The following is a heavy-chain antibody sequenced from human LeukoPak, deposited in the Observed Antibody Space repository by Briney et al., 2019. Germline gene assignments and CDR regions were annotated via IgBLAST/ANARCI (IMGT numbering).Heavy chain of an antibody. CDR1: GFTFSSYS. Sequence: GGSLRLSCAASGFTFSSYSMNWVRQAPGKGLEWVSSISSSSSYIYYADSVKGRFTISRDNAKNSLYLQMNSLRAEDTAVYYCARDPPTLHYYDSSGYPPDYWGQGTLVTVSS. CDR2: ISSSSSYI. D-gene: IGHD3-22*01. J-gene: IGHJ4*02. V-gene: IGHV3-21*01. CDR3: ARDPPTLHYYDSSGYPPDY.